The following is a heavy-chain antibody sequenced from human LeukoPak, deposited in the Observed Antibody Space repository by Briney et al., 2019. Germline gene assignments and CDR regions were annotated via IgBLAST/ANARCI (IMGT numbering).Heavy chain of an antibody. Sequence: VASVKVSCKASGYTFAGYYIHWVRQAPGQGLELMGWIDPNSGDTHYTQKFQDRVTMTRNTSITTAYMQLTRLRSDDTGVFYCARDGGPYCDGASCSFDYWGQGTLVAVSS. D-gene: IGHD2-21*01. J-gene: IGHJ4*02. V-gene: IGHV1-2*02. CDR1: GYTFAGYY. CDR3: ARDGGPYCDGASCSFDY. CDR2: IDPNSGDT.